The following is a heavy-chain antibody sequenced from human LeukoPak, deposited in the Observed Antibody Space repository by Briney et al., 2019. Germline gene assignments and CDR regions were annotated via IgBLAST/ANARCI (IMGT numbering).Heavy chain of an antibody. CDR1: GFTFSSYW. J-gene: IGHJ4*02. CDR2: IKQDGREK. V-gene: IGHV3-7*03. D-gene: IGHD3-22*01. Sequence: GGSLRLSCAASGFTFSSYWMSWVRQAPGKGLEWVANIKQDGREKYYVDSVKGRFSISRDNAKNSLYLQMNSLRAEDTAVYYCARDWANYYDSSGYYDYWGQGTLVTVSS. CDR3: ARDWANYYDSSGYYDY.